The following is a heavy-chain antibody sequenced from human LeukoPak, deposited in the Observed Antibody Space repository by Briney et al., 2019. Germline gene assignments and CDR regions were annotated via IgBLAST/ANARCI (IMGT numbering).Heavy chain of an antibody. J-gene: IGHJ4*02. CDR1: GGSFSGYY. CDR3: ARGYSSGPAPQFDY. CDR2: INHSGST. V-gene: IGHV4-34*01. D-gene: IGHD6-19*01. Sequence: PSETLSLTCAVYGGSFSGYYWSWIRQPPGKGLEWIGEINHSGSTNYNPSLKSRVTISVDTSKNQFSLKLSSVTAADTAVYYCARGYSSGPAPQFDYWGQGTLVTVSS.